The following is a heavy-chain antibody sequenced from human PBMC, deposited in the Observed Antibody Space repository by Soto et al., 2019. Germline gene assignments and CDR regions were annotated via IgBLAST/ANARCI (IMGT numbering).Heavy chain of an antibody. CDR2: ISYDGSNK. Sequence: QVQLVESGGGVVQPGRSLRLSCAASGFTFSSYAMHWVRQAPGKGLEWVAVISYDGSNKYYADSVKGRFTISRDNSKNTLYLQMNSLRAEDTGVYYCARDRQLTFDYWGQGTLVTVSS. CDR1: GFTFSSYA. J-gene: IGHJ4*02. V-gene: IGHV3-30-3*01. D-gene: IGHD6-6*01. CDR3: ARDRQLTFDY.